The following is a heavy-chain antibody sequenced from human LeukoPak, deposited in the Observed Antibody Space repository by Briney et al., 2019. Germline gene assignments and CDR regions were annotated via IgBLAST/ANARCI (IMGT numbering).Heavy chain of an antibody. D-gene: IGHD6-13*01. CDR1: VFTFNSYS. CDR3: ARDRGGAAGPYYYMDV. V-gene: IGHV3-23*01. J-gene: IGHJ6*03. CDR2: ISGSGGST. Sequence: PGGSLRLSCAASVFTFNSYSMNWVRQAPGKGLEWVSAISGSGGSTYYADSVKGRFTISRDNSKNTLYLQMNSLRAEDTAVYYCARDRGGAAGPYYYMDVWGKGTTVTVSS.